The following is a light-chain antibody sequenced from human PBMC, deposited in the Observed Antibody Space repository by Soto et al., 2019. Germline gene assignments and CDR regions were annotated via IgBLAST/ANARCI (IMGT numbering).Light chain of an antibody. Sequence: EIVLTQSPGTLSLSPGERATLSCRASQSVSSSSLAWYQQKPGQAPRLLIYGASSRATGIPDRFSGSWSGTDFTLTISRLAPEDFAVYYCQQYGSSPPMYTFGQGTKLEIK. V-gene: IGKV3-20*01. J-gene: IGKJ2*01. CDR3: QQYGSSPPMYT. CDR2: GAS. CDR1: QSVSSSS.